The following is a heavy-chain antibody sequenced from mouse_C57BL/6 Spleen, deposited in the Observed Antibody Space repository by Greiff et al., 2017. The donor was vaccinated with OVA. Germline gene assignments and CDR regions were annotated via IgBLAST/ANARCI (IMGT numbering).Heavy chain of an antibody. V-gene: IGHV1-26*01. CDR3: ARSWYYGSSWFAD. J-gene: IGHJ3*01. CDR1: GYTFTDYY. D-gene: IGHD1-1*01. Sequence: VQLQQSGPELVKPGASVKISCKASGYTFTDYYMNWVKQSHGKSLEWIGDINPNNGGTSYNQKFKGKATLTVDKSSSTAYMELRSLTSEDSAVYYCARSWYYGSSWFADWGKGTLVTVSA. CDR2: INPNNGGT.